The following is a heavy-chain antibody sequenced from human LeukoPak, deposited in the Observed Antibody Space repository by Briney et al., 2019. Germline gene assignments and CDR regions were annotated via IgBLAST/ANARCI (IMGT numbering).Heavy chain of an antibody. CDR2: IDPSDSYT. CDR3: ARRSSIATPLFDY. CDR1: EYNFANYW. D-gene: IGHD2-15*01. J-gene: IGHJ4*02. V-gene: IGHV5-10-1*01. Sequence: GESLKISCKGSEYNFANYWISWVRLMPGKGLEWMGRIDPSDSYTTYTPSFQGHVTISADQSISTAYLQWSSLKASDTAMYYCARRSSIATPLFDYWGQGTLVTVSS.